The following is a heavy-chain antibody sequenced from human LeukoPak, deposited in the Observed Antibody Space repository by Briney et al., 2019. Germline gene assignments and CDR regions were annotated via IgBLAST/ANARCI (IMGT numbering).Heavy chain of an antibody. Sequence: PGGSMSLSCAASGFTLSSYAMSWVRHAPGKGMEWGSTNRGSGGSTYYANSVNSLFIITRENSKNAQYLQMNILRAEDTAVYYCAKDRTWIQRDVWGQGTTVTVSS. D-gene: IGHD5-18*01. CDR1: GFTLSSYA. V-gene: IGHV3-23*01. CDR2: NRGSGGST. J-gene: IGHJ6*02. CDR3: AKDRTWIQRDV.